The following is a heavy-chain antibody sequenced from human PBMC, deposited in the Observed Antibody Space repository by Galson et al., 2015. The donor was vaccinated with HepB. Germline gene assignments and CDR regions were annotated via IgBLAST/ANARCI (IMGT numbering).Heavy chain of an antibody. CDR2: IYHSGST. D-gene: IGHD5-24*01. J-gene: IGHJ4*02. Sequence: ETLSLTCAVSGGSISSRNWWSWVRQPPGKGLEWIGEIYHSGSTNYNPSLKSRVTISVDKSKNQFSLKLSSVTAADTAVYYCARVYEMATTGFDYWGQGTLVIVSS. CDR3: ARVYEMATTGFDY. CDR1: GGSISSRNW. V-gene: IGHV4-4*02.